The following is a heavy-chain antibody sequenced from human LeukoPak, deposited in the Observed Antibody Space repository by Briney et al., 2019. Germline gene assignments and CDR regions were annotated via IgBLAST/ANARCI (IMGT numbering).Heavy chain of an antibody. V-gene: IGHV4-59*01. D-gene: IGHD3-10*01. CDR1: GGSISSYY. Sequence: SETLSLTCTVSGGSISSYYWSWIREPPGKGLEWIGYIYYSGSTNYNPSLKSRVTISVDTSKNQFSLKLSSVTAADTAVYYCARMGSGTFDYWGQGTLVTVSS. CDR2: IYYSGST. J-gene: IGHJ4*02. CDR3: ARMGSGTFDY.